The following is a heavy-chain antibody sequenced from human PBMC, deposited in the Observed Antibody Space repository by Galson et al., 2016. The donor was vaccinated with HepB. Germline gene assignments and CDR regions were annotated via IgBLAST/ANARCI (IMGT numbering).Heavy chain of an antibody. CDR1: GFTLSTYA. D-gene: IGHD4-17*01. Sequence: SLRLSCAASGFTLSTYAMHWVRQAPGKGLEWLGFISHDGSNRYHADFVKGRFTISRDNFKNTLYLQIDSLRGEDTALYFCARATDFYGALEHFDYWGQGNLVIVSS. V-gene: IGHV3-30-3*01. CDR2: ISHDGSNR. J-gene: IGHJ4*02. CDR3: ARATDFYGALEHFDY.